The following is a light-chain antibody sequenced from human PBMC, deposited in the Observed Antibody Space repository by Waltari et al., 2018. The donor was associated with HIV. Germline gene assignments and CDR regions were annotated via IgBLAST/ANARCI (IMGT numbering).Light chain of an antibody. Sequence: QSALPQPLPRSGSPGQSVPISCTGTRLTVGGYIFFSWYKQHPGKAPKLIIYEVNKRPSGVPDRFSGSKSGNTASLTISGLQSEDEADYYCCSYAGSYTLVLFGGGTKLTVL. V-gene: IGLV2-11*01. CDR1: RLTVGGYIF. CDR3: CSYAGSYTLVL. CDR2: EVN. J-gene: IGLJ2*01.